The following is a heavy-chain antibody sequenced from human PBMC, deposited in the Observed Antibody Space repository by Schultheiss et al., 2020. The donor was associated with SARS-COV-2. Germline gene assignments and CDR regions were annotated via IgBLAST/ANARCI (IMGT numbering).Heavy chain of an antibody. CDR3: ARASIAARRGNLDY. D-gene: IGHD6-6*01. J-gene: IGHJ4*02. CDR1: GGSISSSSYY. CDR2: IYYSGST. V-gene: IGHV4-39*07. Sequence: SETLSLTCTVFGGSISSSSYYWGWIRQPPGKGLEWIGYIYYSGSTYYNPSLKSRVTISVDTSKNQFSLKLSSVTAADTAVYYCARASIAARRGNLDYWGQGTLVTVSS.